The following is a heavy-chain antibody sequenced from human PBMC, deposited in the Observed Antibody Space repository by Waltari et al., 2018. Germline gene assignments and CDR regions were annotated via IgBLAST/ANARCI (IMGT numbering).Heavy chain of an antibody. CDR3: ARQHYSNPFGYFDY. J-gene: IGHJ4*02. Sequence: QLQLQESGPGLVKPSETLSLTCTVSGGSISSSSYYWGWIRQPPGKGLEWIGSIYYSGSTYYNPYLKSRVTISVDTSKNQFSLKLSSVTAADTAVYYCARQHYSNPFGYFDYWGQGTLVTVSS. CDR2: IYYSGST. D-gene: IGHD4-4*01. V-gene: IGHV4-39*01. CDR1: GGSISSSSYY.